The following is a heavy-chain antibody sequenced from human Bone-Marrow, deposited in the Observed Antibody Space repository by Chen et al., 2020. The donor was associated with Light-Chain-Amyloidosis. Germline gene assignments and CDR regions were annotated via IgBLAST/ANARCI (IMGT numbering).Heavy chain of an antibody. CDR2: ISYDANRD. J-gene: IGHJ4*02. CDR3: AKFKVDFWSGFPPHFDY. V-gene: IGHV3-30*18. Sequence: QVQLVESGGGVVQPGRSLRLSCVASGFTFSSYGIFWVRQAPGKGLEWVALISYDANRDFYADSVKGRFTVSRDNSKNTLYLQMNSLRAEDTAVYYCAKFKVDFWSGFPPHFDYWGQGTLVTVSS. CDR1: GFTFSSYG. D-gene: IGHD3-3*01.